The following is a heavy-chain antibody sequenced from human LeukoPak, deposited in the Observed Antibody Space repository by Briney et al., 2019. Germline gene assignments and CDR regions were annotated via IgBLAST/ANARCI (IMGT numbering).Heavy chain of an antibody. CDR2: IHYGGPT. D-gene: IGHD2-21*02. CDR1: GGSIGSGYY. V-gene: IGHV4-38-2*02. Sequence: PSETLSLTCNVSGGSIGSGYYWAWIRQPPGKGLEWIGSIHYGGPTHYNPSLQNRVTLSADTSKNQFALNLRSVAAADTAVYYCTRDIGDFVSDFWGQGTLVTVSS. J-gene: IGHJ4*02. CDR3: TRDIGDFVSDF.